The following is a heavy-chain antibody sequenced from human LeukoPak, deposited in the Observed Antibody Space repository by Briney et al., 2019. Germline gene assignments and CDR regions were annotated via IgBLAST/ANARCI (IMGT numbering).Heavy chain of an antibody. V-gene: IGHV3-23*01. CDR1: GFTFSSYA. Sequence: PGGSLRLSCAASGFTFSSYAMGWVRQAPGKGPEWVSSISGSGGHTYFADSVKGRFTISRDNSKNTLDPQMNSLKVEDTAVYYCAKFRYHSNDNNYLDFNYWGQGTLVTVSS. J-gene: IGHJ4*02. CDR2: ISGSGGHT. CDR3: AKFRYHSNDNNYLDFNY. D-gene: IGHD3-22*01.